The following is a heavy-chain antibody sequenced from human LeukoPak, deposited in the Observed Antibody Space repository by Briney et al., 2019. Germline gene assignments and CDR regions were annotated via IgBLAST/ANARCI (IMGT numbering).Heavy chain of an antibody. D-gene: IGHD6-13*01. CDR2: INPSGGST. J-gene: IGHJ6*02. CDR3: ARDGARSDGSSWYAIRPYGMDV. Sequence: ASVKVSCKASGYTFTSYYMYWVRQAPGQGLEWMGIINPSGGSTSYAQKFQGRVTMTRDTSTSTVYMELSSLRSEDTAVYYCARDGARSDGSSWYAIRPYGMDVWGQGTTVTVSS. CDR1: GYTFTSYY. V-gene: IGHV1-46*01.